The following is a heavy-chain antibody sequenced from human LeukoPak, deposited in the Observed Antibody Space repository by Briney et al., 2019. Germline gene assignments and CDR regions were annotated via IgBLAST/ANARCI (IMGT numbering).Heavy chain of an antibody. J-gene: IGHJ4*02. CDR3: ARSGTSLYYDILTGYYCFDY. V-gene: IGHV4-4*07. CDR1: GGSISSYY. Sequence: PSETLSLTCTVSGGSISSYYWSWIRQPAGKGLEWIGRIYTSGSTNYNPSLKSRVTMSVDTSKNQFSLKLSSVTAADTAVYYCARSGTSLYYDILTGYYCFDYWGQGTLVTVSS. CDR2: IYTSGST. D-gene: IGHD3-9*01.